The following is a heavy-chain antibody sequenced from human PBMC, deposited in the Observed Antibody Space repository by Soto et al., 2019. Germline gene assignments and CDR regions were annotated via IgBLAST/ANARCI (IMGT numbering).Heavy chain of an antibody. V-gene: IGHV1-8*01. J-gene: IGHJ5*02. CDR3: ARARLQRNWFDP. Sequence: ASVKVSCKASRNTFTSYDINWVRQATGQGLEWMGWMNPNSGETGYAQKFQGRVNMTRNTPTSTAYMELSSLSSEDTAVYYCARARLQRNWFDPWGQGTLVTVSS. D-gene: IGHD4-4*01. CDR1: RNTFTSYD. CDR2: MNPNSGET.